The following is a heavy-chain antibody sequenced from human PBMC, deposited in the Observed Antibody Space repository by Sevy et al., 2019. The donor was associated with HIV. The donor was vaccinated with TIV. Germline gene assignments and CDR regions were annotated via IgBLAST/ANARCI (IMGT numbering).Heavy chain of an antibody. D-gene: IGHD3-9*01. CDR2: IYSDGST. V-gene: IGHV3-53*01. CDR1: GFTVSSNF. J-gene: IGHJ4*02. Sequence: GGSLRLSCAASGFTVSSNFLNWVRQAPGKGLECVSVIYSDGSTYYEDSVKGRLTISSDSSKSTVYLEMKSLRAEHTAVYYCASGLITIFDYWGQGTLVTVSS. CDR3: ASGLITIFDY.